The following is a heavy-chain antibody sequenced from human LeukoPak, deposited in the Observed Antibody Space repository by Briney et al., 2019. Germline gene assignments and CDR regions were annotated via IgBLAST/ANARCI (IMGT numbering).Heavy chain of an antibody. CDR3: AKALRITLVRGVLFDY. J-gene: IGHJ4*02. D-gene: IGHD3-10*01. CDR1: GFTFSSYG. Sequence: PGRSLRLSCAASGFTFSSYGMHWVRQGVRQAPGKGLEWVAVISYDGSNKYYADSVKGRFTISRDNSKNTLYLQMNSLRAEDTAVYYCAKALRITLVRGVLFDYWGQGTLVTVSS. V-gene: IGHV3-30*18. CDR2: ISYDGSNK.